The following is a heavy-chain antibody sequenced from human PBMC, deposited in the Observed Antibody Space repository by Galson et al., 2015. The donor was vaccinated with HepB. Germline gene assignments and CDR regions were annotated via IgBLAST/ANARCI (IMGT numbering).Heavy chain of an antibody. D-gene: IGHD1-26*01. CDR2: IRSKASNYAT. CDR3: TRLADFSGYSNS. J-gene: IGHJ4*02. CDR1: GFTFSGSA. Sequence: SLRLSCAASGFTFSGSAIHWVRQTSGKGLEWVGRIRSKASNYATAYAASLKGRFTISRDDSKNTAYLHMKSLRTEDTAVYYCTRLADFSGYSNSWGQGTLVTVSS. V-gene: IGHV3-73*01.